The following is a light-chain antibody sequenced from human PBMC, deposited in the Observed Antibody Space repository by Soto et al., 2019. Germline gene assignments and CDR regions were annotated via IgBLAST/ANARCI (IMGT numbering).Light chain of an antibody. CDR3: AAWDDSLNAVV. CDR1: SSNVGGNY. J-gene: IGLJ2*01. CDR2: RNN. Sequence: QSVLTQPPSASVTPGQRVTISCSGSSSNVGGNYVYWYQQLPGTAPKLLIYRNNQRPSGAPDRFSGSKSGTSASLAISGLRSEDEADYYCAAWDDSLNAVVFGGGTKLTVL. V-gene: IGLV1-47*01.